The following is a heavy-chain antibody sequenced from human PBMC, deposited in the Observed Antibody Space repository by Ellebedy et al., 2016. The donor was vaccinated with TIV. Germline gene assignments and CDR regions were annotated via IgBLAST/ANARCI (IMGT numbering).Heavy chain of an antibody. CDR3: TRIAAAAS. V-gene: IGHV3-73*01. D-gene: IGHD6-13*01. CDR2: IRSKANSYAT. CDR1: GFTFSDYY. Sequence: GESLKISCAASGFTFSDYYMSWIRQASGKGLEWVGHIRSKANSYATAYAASVKGRFTISRDDSKNTAYLQMNSLKTEDTAVYYCTRIAAAASWGQGTLVTVSS. J-gene: IGHJ4*02.